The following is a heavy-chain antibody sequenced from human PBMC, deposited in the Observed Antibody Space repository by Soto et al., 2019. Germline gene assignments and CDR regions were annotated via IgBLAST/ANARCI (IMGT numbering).Heavy chain of an antibody. CDR1: GVSISDYY. V-gene: IGHV4-59*01. CDR3: ARDREYYDSSGLYFDY. Sequence: SETLSLTCTVSGVSISDYYWSWIRQPPGKGLEWIGYIYYSGNTNYNPSLKSRVTISEDTSKNQFSLRLSSVTTADTAVYYCARDREYYDSSGLYFDYWGQGTLVTISS. J-gene: IGHJ4*02. CDR2: IYYSGNT. D-gene: IGHD3-22*01.